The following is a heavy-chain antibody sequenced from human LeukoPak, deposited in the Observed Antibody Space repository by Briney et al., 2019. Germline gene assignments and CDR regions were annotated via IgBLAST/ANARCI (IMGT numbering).Heavy chain of an antibody. CDR1: GGSISSSSYY. CDR3: ARRRGAWPFDY. Sequence: PSETLSLTCTVSGGSISSSSYYWGGIRQPPGRGLEWIGSIYYSGSTYYNPSLKSRVTISVDTSKNQFSLKLSSVTAADTAVYYCARRRGAWPFDYWGQGTLVTVSS. D-gene: IGHD3-10*01. V-gene: IGHV4-39*01. CDR2: IYYSGST. J-gene: IGHJ4*02.